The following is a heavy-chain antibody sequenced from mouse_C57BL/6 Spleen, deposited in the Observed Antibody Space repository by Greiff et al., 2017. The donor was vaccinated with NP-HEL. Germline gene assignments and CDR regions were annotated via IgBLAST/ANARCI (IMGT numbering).Heavy chain of an antibody. V-gene: IGHV1-81*01. Sequence: QVQLQQSGAELARPGASVKLSCKASGYTFTSYGLSWVKQRTGQGLEWIGEIYPRSGNTYYNEKFKGTATLTAEKSSSTAYMELRSMTSEDSAVYFCARQNSYAMDYWGQGTSVTVSS. CDR3: ARQNSYAMDY. J-gene: IGHJ4*01. CDR2: IYPRSGNT. CDR1: GYTFTSYG.